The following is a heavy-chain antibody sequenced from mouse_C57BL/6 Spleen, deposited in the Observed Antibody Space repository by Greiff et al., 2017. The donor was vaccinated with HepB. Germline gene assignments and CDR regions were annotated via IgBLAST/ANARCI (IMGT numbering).Heavy chain of an antibody. CDR3: TTQYGSSLYYYAMDY. J-gene: IGHJ4*01. CDR1: GFNIKDDY. Sequence: EVQLQQSGAELVRPGASVKLSCTASGFNIKDDYMHWVKQRPEQGLEWIGWIDPENGDTEYASKFQGKATITAETSSNTAYLPISSLTSEDTAVYYCTTQYGSSLYYYAMDYWGQGTSVTVSS. D-gene: IGHD1-1*01. V-gene: IGHV14-4*01. CDR2: IDPENGDT.